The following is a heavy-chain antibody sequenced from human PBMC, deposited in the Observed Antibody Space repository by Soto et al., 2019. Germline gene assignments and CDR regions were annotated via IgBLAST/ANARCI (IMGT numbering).Heavy chain of an antibody. J-gene: IGHJ4*02. CDR3: AKDRIYCSGGSCYSFVSDY. Sequence: GGSLRLSCAASGFTFSSYAMSWVRQAPGKGLEWVSAISGSGGSTYYADSVKGRFTISRANSKNTLYLQMNSLRAEDTAVYYCAKDRIYCSGGSCYSFVSDYWGQGTLVTVSS. V-gene: IGHV3-23*01. CDR2: ISGSGGST. CDR1: GFTFSSYA. D-gene: IGHD2-15*01.